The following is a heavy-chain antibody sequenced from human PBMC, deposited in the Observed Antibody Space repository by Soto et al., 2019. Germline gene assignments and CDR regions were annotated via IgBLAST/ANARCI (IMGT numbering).Heavy chain of an antibody. CDR2: IYYSGST. CDR3: ASLFTTEYSDY. V-gene: IGHV4-39*01. D-gene: IGHD4-4*01. Sequence: PSETLSLTCTVSGGSISSSSYYWGWIRQPPGKGLEWIGSIYYSGSTYYNPSLKSRVTISVDTSKNQFSLKLSSVTAADTAVYYCASLFTTEYSDYWGQGTLVTVSS. J-gene: IGHJ4*02. CDR1: GGSISSSSYY.